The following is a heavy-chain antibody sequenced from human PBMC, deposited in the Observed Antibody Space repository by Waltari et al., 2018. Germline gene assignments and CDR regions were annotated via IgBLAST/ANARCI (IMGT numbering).Heavy chain of an antibody. CDR3: ARDRGVAARNWYFDL. J-gene: IGHJ2*01. D-gene: IGHD2-15*01. CDR1: GGSFSGYY. V-gene: IGHV4-34*01. Sequence: QVQLQQWGAGLLKPSETLSLTCAVYGGSFSGYYWSWIRQPPGKGLEWIGEINHSGSTNYNPSLKSRVTISVDTSKNQFSLKLSSVTAADTAVYYCARDRGVAARNWYFDLWGRGTLVTVSS. CDR2: INHSGST.